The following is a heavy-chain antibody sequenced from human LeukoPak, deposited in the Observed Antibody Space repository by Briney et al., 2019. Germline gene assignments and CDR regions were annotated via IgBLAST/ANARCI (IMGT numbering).Heavy chain of an antibody. J-gene: IGHJ4*02. CDR3: AKPGGGSLYYFDY. CDR1: GFTSSSYG. V-gene: IGHV3-30*18. D-gene: IGHD1-26*01. CDR2: IPYDGSNK. Sequence: QSGGSLRLSCAASGFTSSSYGMHWVRQAPGKGLEWVAVIPYDGSNKYYADSVKGRFTISRDNSKNTLYLQMNSLRAEDTAVYYCAKPGGGSLYYFDYWGQGTLVTVSS.